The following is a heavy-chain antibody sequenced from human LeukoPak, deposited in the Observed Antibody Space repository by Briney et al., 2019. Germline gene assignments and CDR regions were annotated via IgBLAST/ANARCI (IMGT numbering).Heavy chain of an antibody. CDR2: IWSDATNR. CDR1: GFIFSHYG. J-gene: IGHJ4*01. D-gene: IGHD4-11*01. CDR3: ARDAQRGFDYSNSLQY. Sequence: PGGSLRLSCAASGFIFSHYGTHWVRQAPGKGLEWVAVIWSDATNRFYAASVKGRFTISRDNSQNTLFLQMDTLRAEDTAIYYCARDAQRGFDYSNSLQYWGHGTLVTVSS. V-gene: IGHV3-33*01.